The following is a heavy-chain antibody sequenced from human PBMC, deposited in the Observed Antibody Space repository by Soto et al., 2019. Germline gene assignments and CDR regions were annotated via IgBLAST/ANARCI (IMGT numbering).Heavy chain of an antibody. Sequence: QVQLVQSGAEVKKPGASVKVSCKASGYTFTSYDINWVRQATGQGVEYLGGMNPNSGNTGYVKKFQGRVTMTRDTTMSTAYMGLSSLRSEDTAVYYCARGIKYGDYSRWFDPWGPGTLVTVSS. CDR1: GYTFTSYD. CDR2: MNPNSGNT. V-gene: IGHV1-8*01. D-gene: IGHD4-17*01. CDR3: ARGIKYGDYSRWFDP. J-gene: IGHJ5*02.